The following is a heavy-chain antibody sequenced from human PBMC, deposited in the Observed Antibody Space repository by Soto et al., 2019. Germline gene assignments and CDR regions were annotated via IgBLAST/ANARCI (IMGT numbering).Heavy chain of an antibody. CDR1: GGSVSSGSYY. Sequence: SSETLSLTCTVSGGSVSSGSYYWSWIRQPPGKGLEWIGYIYYSGSTNYNPSLKSRVTISVDTSKNQFSLKLSSVTAADTAVYYCARDTNSSGWYWFDPWGQGTLVTAPQ. CDR3: ARDTNSSGWYWFDP. D-gene: IGHD6-19*01. V-gene: IGHV4-61*01. J-gene: IGHJ5*02. CDR2: IYYSGST.